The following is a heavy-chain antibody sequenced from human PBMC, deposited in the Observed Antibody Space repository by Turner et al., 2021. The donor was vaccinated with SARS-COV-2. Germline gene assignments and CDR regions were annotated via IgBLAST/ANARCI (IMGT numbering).Heavy chain of an antibody. CDR2: ISWNSGSI. CDR1: GFPFDYYA. CDR3: AKSSKLLRFLEWLPEDYYYGMDV. Sequence: EVQLVESGGGLVLSGRSLRLSCAASGFPFDYYAMHWVRQDQGKGLEGVSRISWNSGSIVYEDAVKGRFTISRDNAKNSLYLQMNSLRAEDTALYYCAKSSKLLRFLEWLPEDYYYGMDVWGQGTTVTVSS. J-gene: IGHJ6*02. D-gene: IGHD3-3*01. V-gene: IGHV3-9*01.